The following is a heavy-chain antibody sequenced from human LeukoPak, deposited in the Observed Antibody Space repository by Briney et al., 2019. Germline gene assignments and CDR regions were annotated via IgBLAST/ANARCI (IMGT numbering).Heavy chain of an antibody. CDR1: GGSISSSSYY. CDR3: ARGPHYALGIYFDY. D-gene: IGHD7-27*01. CDR2: IYYSGST. Sequence: SETLSLTCTVSGGSISSSSYYWGRIRQPPGKGLEWIGSIYYSGSTYYNPSLKSRVTMSVDTSKNQISLKLSSVTAADTAVYYCARGPHYALGIYFDYWGQGTLVTVSS. V-gene: IGHV4-39*07. J-gene: IGHJ4*02.